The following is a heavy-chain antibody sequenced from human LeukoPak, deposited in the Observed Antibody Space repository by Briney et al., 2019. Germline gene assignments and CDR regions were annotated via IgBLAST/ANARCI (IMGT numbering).Heavy chain of an antibody. Sequence: GGSLRLSCAASGFTFSSYGMHWVRQAPGKGLEWVAVIWYDGSHQYYADSVKGRFTISRDNSKNTLDLQMNSLRVEDTAVYFCAKDKDTPATAQPQRGYFESWGQGTLVTVSS. CDR2: IWYDGSHQ. D-gene: IGHD2-15*01. J-gene: IGHJ4*02. CDR1: GFTFSSYG. CDR3: AKDKDTPATAQPQRGYFES. V-gene: IGHV3-33*06.